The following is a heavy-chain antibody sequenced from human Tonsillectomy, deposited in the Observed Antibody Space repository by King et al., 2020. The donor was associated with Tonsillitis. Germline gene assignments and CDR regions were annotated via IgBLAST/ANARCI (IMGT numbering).Heavy chain of an antibody. V-gene: IGHV3-7*04. CDR3: AREEYDFWSGYSGGGY. Sequence: VQLVESGGGLVQPGGSLRLSCAASGFTFSSYWMSWVRQAPGKGLEWVSNIKQDGSEKYYVDSVKGRFTISRDNAKNSLYLQMNSLRAEDTAVYYCAREEYDFWSGYSGGGYWGQGTLVTVSS. CDR1: GFTFSSYW. CDR2: IKQDGSEK. D-gene: IGHD3-3*01. J-gene: IGHJ4*02.